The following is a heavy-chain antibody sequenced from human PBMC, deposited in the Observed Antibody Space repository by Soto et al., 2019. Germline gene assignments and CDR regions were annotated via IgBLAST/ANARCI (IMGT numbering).Heavy chain of an antibody. J-gene: IGHJ6*02. Sequence: QVQLVESGGGVVQPGRSLRLSCAASGFTFSSYAMHWVRQAPGKGLEWVAVISYDGSNKYYADSVKGRFTISRDNSKNTLYLQMNSLRAEDTAVYYCAREVYTGWRYSSGWHSYYGMDVWGQGTTVTVSS. D-gene: IGHD6-19*01. CDR3: AREVYTGWRYSSGWHSYYGMDV. CDR1: GFTFSSYA. CDR2: ISYDGSNK. V-gene: IGHV3-30-3*01.